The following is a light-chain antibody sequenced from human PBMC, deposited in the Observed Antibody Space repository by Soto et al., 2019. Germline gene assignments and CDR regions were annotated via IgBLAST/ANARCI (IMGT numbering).Light chain of an antibody. J-gene: IGLJ1*01. CDR1: SSDVGRYNY. CDR2: EVS. CDR3: RSYTGTSSTLYV. V-gene: IGLV2-14*01. Sequence: QSALTQPASMSGSPGQSITISCTGSSSDVGRYNYVSWYQQHPGKAPKLVISEVSNRPSGVSDRFSGSKSGNTASLTISGLQSEDEADYYCRSYTGTSSTLYVFGTGTKLTVL.